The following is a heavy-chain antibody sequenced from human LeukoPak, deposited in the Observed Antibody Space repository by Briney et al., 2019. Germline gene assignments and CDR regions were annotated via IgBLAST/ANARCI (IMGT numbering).Heavy chain of an antibody. CDR3: ARDAAYCGGDCYLFDI. CDR2: INTDGSST. D-gene: IGHD2-21*01. Sequence: AGGSLRLSCAASGFAFSNFWLHWVRQAPGKGLVWVSRINTDGSSTTYADSVKGRFTISRDNAKNTLYLQMNSLRAEDTAVYYCARDAAYCGGDCYLFDIWGQGTMVTVSS. J-gene: IGHJ3*02. CDR1: GFAFSNFW. V-gene: IGHV3-74*01.